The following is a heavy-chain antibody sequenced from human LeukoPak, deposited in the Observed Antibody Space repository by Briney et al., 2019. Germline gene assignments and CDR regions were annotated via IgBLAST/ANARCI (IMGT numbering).Heavy chain of an antibody. V-gene: IGHV1-2*02. D-gene: IGHD2-21*02. J-gene: IGHJ4*02. CDR3: ASRLWVTAIEEGPIGNNDF. CDR2: INPNSGGT. CDR1: GYTFTGYY. Sequence: ASVKVSCKASGYTFTGYYMYWVRQAPGQGLEWMGWINPNSGGTNYAQKFQGRVTMTRDTSISTAYMELSRLRSDDTAVYYCASRLWVTAIEEGPIGNNDFWGQGTLVTVSS.